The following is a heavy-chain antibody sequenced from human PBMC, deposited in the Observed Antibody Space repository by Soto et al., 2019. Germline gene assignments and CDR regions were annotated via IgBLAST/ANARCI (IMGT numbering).Heavy chain of an antibody. V-gene: IGHV1-18*01. J-gene: IGHJ6*02. CDR1: GYTFTSYG. D-gene: IGHD2-15*01. CDR2: ISAYNGNT. Sequence: ASVKVSCKASGYTFTSYGISWVRQAPGQGLEWMGWISAYNGNTNYAQKLQGRVTMTTDTSTSTAYMELRSLRSDDTAVYYCARDLICSGGSCSYGMDVWGQGTTVTVSS. CDR3: ARDLICSGGSCSYGMDV.